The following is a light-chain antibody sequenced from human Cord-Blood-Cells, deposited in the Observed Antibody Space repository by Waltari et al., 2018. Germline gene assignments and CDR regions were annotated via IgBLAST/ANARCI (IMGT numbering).Light chain of an antibody. V-gene: IGKV3-11*01. CDR1: QSVSSY. CDR2: DAS. Sequence: EIVLTQSPATLSLSPGERATLSCRASQSVSSYLAWYQQKPGQAPRLLIYDASNRATGIPARFSGSGSGTDFTLTNSSLEPEDFAVYYCQQRSNWSLTFGGGTKVEIK. CDR3: QQRSNWSLT. J-gene: IGKJ4*01.